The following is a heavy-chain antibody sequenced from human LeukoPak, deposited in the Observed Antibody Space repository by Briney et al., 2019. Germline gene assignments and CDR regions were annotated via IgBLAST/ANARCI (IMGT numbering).Heavy chain of an antibody. J-gene: IGHJ4*02. CDR3: ARENSGSYREFDY. CDR1: GGSISSYY. D-gene: IGHD1-26*01. CDR2: IYTSGST. Sequence: SETLFLTCTVSGGSISSYYWSWIRQPAGKGLEWIGRIYTSGSTNYNASLKSRVSMSVDTSKNQFSLKPSSVTAADTAVFYCARENSGSYREFDYWGQGTLVTVSS. V-gene: IGHV4-4*07.